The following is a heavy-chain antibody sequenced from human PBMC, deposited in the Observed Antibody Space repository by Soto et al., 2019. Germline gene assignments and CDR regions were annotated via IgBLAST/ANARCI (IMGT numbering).Heavy chain of an antibody. CDR1: GFNFSKFD. V-gene: IGHV3-30-3*01. Sequence: GGSLRLSCAASGFNFSKFDMHWVRQAPGKELEWVAVISFDGNRRYYPDSVKGRFTISRDNSQNALYLQMNSLRAEDTAVYYCARDLGSGSYFPYYGMDVWGQGTTVTVSS. CDR2: ISFDGNRR. D-gene: IGHD3-10*01. CDR3: ARDLGSGSYFPYYGMDV. J-gene: IGHJ6*02.